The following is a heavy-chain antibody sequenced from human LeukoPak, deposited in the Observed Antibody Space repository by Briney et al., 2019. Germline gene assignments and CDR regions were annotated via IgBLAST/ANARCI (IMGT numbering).Heavy chain of an antibody. V-gene: IGHV3-30*02. CDR2: VRYGGNIK. Sequence: GGSLRLSCATSEFTFSAYAMHWIRQAPGRGLEWVAFVRYGGNIKYYADSVKGRFTISRDNSKNTLYLQMNSLRPEDTAVYYCAKDLGTEYNIFDYWGQGTLVTFSS. CDR3: AKDLGTEYNIFDY. CDR1: EFTFSAYA. J-gene: IGHJ4*02. D-gene: IGHD3-9*01.